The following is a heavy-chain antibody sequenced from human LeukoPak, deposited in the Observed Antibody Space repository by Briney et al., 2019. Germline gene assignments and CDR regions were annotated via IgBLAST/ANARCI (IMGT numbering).Heavy chain of an antibody. V-gene: IGHV1-18*01. CDR1: GYTFTNYG. CDR3: VREVSAADAGYMDV. J-gene: IGHJ6*03. CDR2: ISVFYGHT. D-gene: IGHD6-13*01. Sequence: GASVKVSCKASGYTFTNYGISWVRQAPGQGLEWMGWISVFYGHTNYSENLQGRVTMTTDTSTSKAYMEVRSLRSDDTAEYYCVREVSAADAGYMDVWGTGTTVIVSS.